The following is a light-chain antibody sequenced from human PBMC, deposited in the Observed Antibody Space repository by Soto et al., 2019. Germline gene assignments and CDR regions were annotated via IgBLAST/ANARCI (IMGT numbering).Light chain of an antibody. CDR3: QQYSSFPIT. CDR1: QSFGSRY. V-gene: IGKV3-20*01. CDR2: GTS. J-gene: IGKJ5*01. Sequence: EIVLTQSPGTLSLSPGEGATLSCRASQSFGSRYLAWYQQKPGQAPRALMYGTSSRATGIPDRFSGSGSGTDFTLTISRLEPEDFAVYYCQQYSSFPITFGQGTRLEIK.